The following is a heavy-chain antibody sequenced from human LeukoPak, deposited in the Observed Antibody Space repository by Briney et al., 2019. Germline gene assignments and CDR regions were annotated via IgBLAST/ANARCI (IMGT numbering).Heavy chain of an antibody. D-gene: IGHD3-3*01. CDR1: GVSISSYY. CDR2: IYTSGST. J-gene: IGHJ6*02. CDR3: ARGISDFWSGYSDYYGMDV. Sequence: NSSETLSLTCTVSGVSISSYYWSWIRQPAGKGLEWIGRIYTSGSTNYNPSLKSRVTMSVDTSKNQFSLKLSSVTAADTAVYYCARGISDFWSGYSDYYGMDVWGQGTTVTVSS. V-gene: IGHV4-4*07.